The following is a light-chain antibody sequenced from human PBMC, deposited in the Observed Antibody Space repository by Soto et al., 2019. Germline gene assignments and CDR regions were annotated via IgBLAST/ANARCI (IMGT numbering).Light chain of an antibody. CDR3: QQYDSYSFT. CDR1: QSISTW. V-gene: IGKV1-5*03. CDR2: KAS. J-gene: IGKJ3*01. Sequence: DIQMTQSPSTLSASVGDRVTITCRANQSISTWLAWYQRKPGKAPKLLIYKASSLESGVPSRFSGSGSGTEFTLNISSLQSDDFATYYCQQYDSYSFTFGPGTKVDIK.